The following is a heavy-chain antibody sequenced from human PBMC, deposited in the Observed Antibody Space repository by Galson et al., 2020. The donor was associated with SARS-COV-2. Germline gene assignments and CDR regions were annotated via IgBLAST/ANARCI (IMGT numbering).Heavy chain of an antibody. V-gene: IGHV3-7*01. CDR1: GFTFSSYW. D-gene: IGHD6-13*01. J-gene: IGHJ6*02. CDR3: ARDTGRSSSWPYGMDV. CDR2: IKQDGSEK. Sequence: GGSLRLSCAASGFTFSSYWMSWVRQAPGKGLEWVANIKQDGSEKYYVDSVKGRFTISRDNAKNSLYLQMNSLRAEDTAVYYCARDTGRSSSWPYGMDVWGQGTTVTVSS.